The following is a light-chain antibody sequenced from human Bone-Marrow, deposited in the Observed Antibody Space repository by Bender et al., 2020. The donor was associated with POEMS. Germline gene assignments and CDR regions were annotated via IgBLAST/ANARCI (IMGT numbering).Light chain of an antibody. CDR3: SSYTTTNTRYV. V-gene: IGLV2-14*01. CDR1: SSDIGGTNY. CDR2: DVT. Sequence: QSALTQPPSASGSPGQSITISCTGTSSDIGGTNYVSWFQQHPGKAPKLMTYDVTNRPSGVSNRFSGTKSGNTASLTISGLQAEDEADYYCSSYTTTNTRYVFGGGTKVTVL. J-gene: IGLJ1*01.